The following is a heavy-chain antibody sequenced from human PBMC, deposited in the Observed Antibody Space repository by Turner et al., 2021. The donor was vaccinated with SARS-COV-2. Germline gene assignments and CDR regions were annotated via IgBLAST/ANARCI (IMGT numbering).Heavy chain of an antibody. D-gene: IGHD3-3*01. Sequence: QVQLQQWGAGPLKPSETLSLICAVNGGSLSGYYWTWIRQPPGKGLEWIGEVHPYGTTYYHPSLKGRVSMSVDTSKNQFSLKLNSVTAADTAFYYWARGDDPRKSGVVWGQGTLVTVSS. CDR3: ARGDDPRKSGVV. J-gene: IGHJ4*02. CDR1: GGSLSGYY. V-gene: IGHV4-34*01. CDR2: VHPYGTT.